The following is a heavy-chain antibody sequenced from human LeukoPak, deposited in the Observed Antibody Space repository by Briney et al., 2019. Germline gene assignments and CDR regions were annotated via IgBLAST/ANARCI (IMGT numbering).Heavy chain of an antibody. CDR2: IYYSGSP. J-gene: IGHJ3*02. CDR1: GGSISSSSYY. CDR3: ASDRIEVDAFDM. D-gene: IGHD2-15*01. Sequence: SETLSLTCTVSGGSISSSSYYWGWIRQPPGKGLEWIGSIYYSGSPYYNPSLKSRVTISVDTSKNQFSLKLSSVTAADTAVYYCASDRIEVDAFDMWGQGTMVTVSS. V-gene: IGHV4-39*07.